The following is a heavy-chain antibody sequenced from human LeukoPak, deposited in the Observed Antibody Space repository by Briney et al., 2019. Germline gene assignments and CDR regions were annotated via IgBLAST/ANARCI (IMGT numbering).Heavy chain of an antibody. V-gene: IGHV4-39*07. D-gene: IGHD1-26*01. J-gene: IGHJ4*02. CDR3: ARVVGATHIDY. CDR1: GGSISSSSYY. CDR2: IYYNGST. Sequence: SSETLSLTCTVSGGSISSSSYYWGWIRQPPGKGLEWIGSIYYNGSTYYNPSLKSRVTISVDTSKNQFSLKLSSVTAADTAVYYCARVVGATHIDYWGQGTLVTVSS.